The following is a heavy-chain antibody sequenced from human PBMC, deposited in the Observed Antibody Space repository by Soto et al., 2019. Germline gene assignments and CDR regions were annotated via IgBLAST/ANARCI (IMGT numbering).Heavy chain of an antibody. D-gene: IGHD3-16*02. V-gene: IGHV3-23*01. CDR1: AFTFSAYA. CDR3: AKEEACSLNCARGGYPSY. Sequence: EVQLLESGGGLVQPGGSLRLSCAASAFTFSAYAVTWVRQAPGMGLEWVSTISGSGSDTWYADSVKGRFTISRDHSKYTLYLEMSRLRVEDSAFYYFAKEEACSLNCARGGYPSYWGMGTLVTDST. J-gene: IGHJ4*02. CDR2: ISGSGSDT.